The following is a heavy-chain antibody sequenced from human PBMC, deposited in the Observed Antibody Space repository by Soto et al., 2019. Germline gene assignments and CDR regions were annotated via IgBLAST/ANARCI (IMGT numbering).Heavy chain of an antibody. Sequence: QVQVVQSGAEVKKPGASVKLSCKTSGYTFTNYYMHWVRQAPGQGLEWMGIVNPNGGSTDYAQKFQVRVIMTRDTSTSTVYMELSSLRSEDTAVYYCARGRFDRRTPWLDPWGQGTLVTVSS. V-gene: IGHV1-46*01. J-gene: IGHJ5*02. D-gene: IGHD3-16*01. CDR1: GYTFTNYY. CDR3: ARGRFDRRTPWLDP. CDR2: VNPNGGST.